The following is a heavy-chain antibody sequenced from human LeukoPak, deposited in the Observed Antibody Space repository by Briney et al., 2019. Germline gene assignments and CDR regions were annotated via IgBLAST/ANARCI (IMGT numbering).Heavy chain of an antibody. CDR1: GFTFSSYS. V-gene: IGHV3-48*04. J-gene: IGHJ6*03. Sequence: PGGSLRLSCAASGFTFSSYSMNWVRQAPGKGLEWVSYISSSSSTIYYADSVKGRFTISRDNAKNSLYLQMNSLRAEDTAVYYCARDTPAYYYGSGEDYMDVWGKGTTVTISS. CDR3: ARDTPAYYYGSGEDYMDV. D-gene: IGHD3-10*01. CDR2: ISSSSSTI.